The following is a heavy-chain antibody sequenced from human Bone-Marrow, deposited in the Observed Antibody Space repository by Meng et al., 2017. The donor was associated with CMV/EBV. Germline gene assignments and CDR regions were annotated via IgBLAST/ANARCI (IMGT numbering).Heavy chain of an antibody. V-gene: IGHV3-53*01. CDR3: ARERVVPAAKGFAYYYYGMDV. D-gene: IGHD2-2*01. Sequence: LSLTCAASGFTFSSYWMSWVRQAPGEGLAWVSVIYSGGSTYYADSVKGRFTISRDNSKNTLYLQMNSLRAEDTAVYYCARERVVPAAKGFAYYYYGMDVWGQGTTVTVSS. J-gene: IGHJ6*02. CDR2: IYSGGST. CDR1: GFTFSSYW.